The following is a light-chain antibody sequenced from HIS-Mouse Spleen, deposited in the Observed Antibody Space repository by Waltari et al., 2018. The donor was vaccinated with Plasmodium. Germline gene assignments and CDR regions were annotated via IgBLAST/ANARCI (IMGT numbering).Light chain of an antibody. J-gene: IGLJ2*01. V-gene: IGLV2-11*01. CDR3: CSYAGSYTVV. Sequence: QSALTQPRPVPGLPGRPVPFPGPGPRLVFVGHNSVSWYQQHPGKSPKLMIYDVSKRPSGVPDRFSGSKSGNTASLTISGLQAEDEADYYCCSYAGSYTVVFGGGTKLTVL. CDR2: DVS. CDR1: RLVFVGHNS.